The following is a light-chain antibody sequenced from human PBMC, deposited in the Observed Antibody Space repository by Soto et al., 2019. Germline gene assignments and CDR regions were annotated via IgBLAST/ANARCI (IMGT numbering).Light chain of an antibody. V-gene: IGKV3D-15*01. CDR3: QQYNNWPPLT. CDR1: QSVSSN. Sequence: EIVMTQSPATLSVSPGERATLSCRASQSVSSNLAWYQQKPGQAPRLLIYGASSRATGIPARFSGSGSGTEFTLTISSLQSEDFVVYYCQQYNNWPPLTFGGGTKVVIK. CDR2: GAS. J-gene: IGKJ4*01.